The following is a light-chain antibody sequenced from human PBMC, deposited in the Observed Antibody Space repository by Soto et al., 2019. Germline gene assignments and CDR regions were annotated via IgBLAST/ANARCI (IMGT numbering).Light chain of an antibody. CDR3: QSYDSSLSGLEV. V-gene: IGLV1-40*01. Sequence: QSVLTQPPSVSGAPGQRVTISGTGSSSNIGGGYDVHWYQQLPATAPKLLIDGNSNRPSGVPDRFSGSKSGTSASLAITGLQAEDEADYYCQSYDSSLSGLEVFGTGTKLTVL. CDR2: GNS. J-gene: IGLJ1*01. CDR1: SSNIGGGYD.